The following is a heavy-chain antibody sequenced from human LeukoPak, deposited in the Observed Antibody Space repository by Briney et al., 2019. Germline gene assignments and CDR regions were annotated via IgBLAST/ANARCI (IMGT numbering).Heavy chain of an antibody. V-gene: IGHV3-21*01. CDR3: ARWGDIVVVVADYGMDV. J-gene: IGHJ6*02. Sequence: GGSLRLSCAASGFTFSRYSMSWVRQAPGKGLEWVSSISSSSGYIYYANTVKGRFTISRDNSKNTLYLQMRSLRTEDTAVYYCARWGDIVVVVADYGMDVWGQGTTVTVSS. CDR1: GFTFSRYS. D-gene: IGHD2-15*01. CDR2: ISSSSGYI.